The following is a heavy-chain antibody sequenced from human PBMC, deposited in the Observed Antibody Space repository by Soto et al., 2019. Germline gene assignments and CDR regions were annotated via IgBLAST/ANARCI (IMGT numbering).Heavy chain of an antibody. J-gene: IGHJ4*02. CDR1: GGTFSSYA. V-gene: IGHV1-69*13. Sequence: ASVKVSCKASGGTFSSYAISWVRQAPGQGLEWMGGIIPIFGTANYAQKFQGRVTITADESTSTAYMELSSLRSEDTAVYYCARVPLTVTTTYYFDYWGQGTLVTVSS. CDR2: IIPIFGTA. CDR3: ARVPLTVTTTYYFDY. D-gene: IGHD4-17*01.